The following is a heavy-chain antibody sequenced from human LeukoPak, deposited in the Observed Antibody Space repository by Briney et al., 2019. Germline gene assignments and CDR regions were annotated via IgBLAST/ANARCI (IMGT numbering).Heavy chain of an antibody. D-gene: IGHD3-16*01. CDR3: ARDSGGRGHFDF. V-gene: IGHV1-18*01. Sequence: ASVKVSCKASGYTFTSYGFSWVRQAPGQGLEWMGWIGPNNGNTNYAQNLQGRVTMTTDTSTGTAYMELRSLRSDDTAVYFCARDSGGRGHFDFWGQGTLVTLSS. CDR2: IGPNNGNT. J-gene: IGHJ4*02. CDR1: GYTFTSYG.